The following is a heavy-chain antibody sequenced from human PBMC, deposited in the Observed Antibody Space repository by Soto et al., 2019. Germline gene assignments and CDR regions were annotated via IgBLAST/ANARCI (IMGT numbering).Heavy chain of an antibody. CDR3: ASFGHDRKQWLSHFDY. Sequence: SETLSLTCTVSGGSISSGGYYWSWIRQHPGKGLEWIGYIYYSGSTYYNPSLKSRVTISVGTSKNQFSLKLSSVTAADTAVYYCASFGHDRKQWLSHFDYWGQGTLVTVSS. J-gene: IGHJ4*02. V-gene: IGHV4-31*03. CDR1: GGSISSGGYY. D-gene: IGHD6-19*01. CDR2: IYYSGST.